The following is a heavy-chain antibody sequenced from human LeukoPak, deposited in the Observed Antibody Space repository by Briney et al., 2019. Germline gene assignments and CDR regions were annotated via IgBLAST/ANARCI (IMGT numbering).Heavy chain of an antibody. CDR3: SGLRLYYFDY. CDR2: INPNSGGT. J-gene: IGHJ4*02. V-gene: IGHV1-2*02. Sequence: ASVKVSCKASGYTFTGYYIHWVRLAPGQGLEWMGWINPNSGGTNYAQKFQGRVTMTRDTSISTAYMELSSLSSDDTAVYYCSGLRLYYFDYWGQGTLVTVSS. CDR1: GYTFTGYY. D-gene: IGHD5-12*01.